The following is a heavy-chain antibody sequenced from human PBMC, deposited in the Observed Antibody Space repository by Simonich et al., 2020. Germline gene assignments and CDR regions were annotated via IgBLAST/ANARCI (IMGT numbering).Heavy chain of an antibody. D-gene: IGHD7-27*01. Sequence: QVQLQESGPGLVKPSETLSLTCTVSSGSISSYYWSWIRQPPVKGLEWIWYIYYSGGPHSTPALKSRVTISVDTSKNQFSLKLSSGTPADTAVYYCARHGNWGYFDYWGQGTLFTVSS. CDR3: ARHGNWGYFDY. J-gene: IGHJ4*02. CDR2: IYYSGGP. CDR1: SGSISSYY. V-gene: IGHV4-59*08.